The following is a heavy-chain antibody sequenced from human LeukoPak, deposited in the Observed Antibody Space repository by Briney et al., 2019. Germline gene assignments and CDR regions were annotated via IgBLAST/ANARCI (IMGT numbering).Heavy chain of an antibody. Sequence: TPSETLSLTCTVSGGSISSYYWSWIRQPPGKGLEWIGYIYYSGSTNYNPSLKSRVTISVDTSKNQFSLKLSSVTAADTAVYHCARALGYCSSTSCPYYFDYWGQGTLVTVSS. CDR1: GGSISSYY. D-gene: IGHD2-2*01. CDR2: IYYSGST. V-gene: IGHV4-59*01. CDR3: ARALGYCSSTSCPYYFDY. J-gene: IGHJ4*02.